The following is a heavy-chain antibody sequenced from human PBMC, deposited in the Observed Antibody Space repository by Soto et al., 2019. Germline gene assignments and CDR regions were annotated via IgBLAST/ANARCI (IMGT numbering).Heavy chain of an antibody. V-gene: IGHV3-9*01. D-gene: IGHD2-15*01. CDR1: GFTFDDYA. J-gene: IGHJ4*02. Sequence: EVQLVESGGGLVQPGRSLRLSCAASGFTFDDYAMHWVRLAPGRGLEWVSGINWNGDTVAYADSVKGRFTISRDSAKNFLYLQMNSLRVEVTALYYCAKDIGFSGRKPFDYWGQGTLVTVSS. CDR3: AKDIGFSGRKPFDY. CDR2: INWNGDTV.